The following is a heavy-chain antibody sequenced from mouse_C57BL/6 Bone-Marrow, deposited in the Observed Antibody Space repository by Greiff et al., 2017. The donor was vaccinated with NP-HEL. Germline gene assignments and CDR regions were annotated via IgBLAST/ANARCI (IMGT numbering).Heavy chain of an antibody. CDR3: ARAPLLKDWYFDV. D-gene: IGHD6-1*01. CDR1: GYTFTDYN. J-gene: IGHJ1*03. CDR2: INPNNGGT. Sequence: VQLQQSGPELVKPGASVKMSCKASGYTFTDYNMHWVKQSHGKSLEWIGYINPNNGGTSYNQKFKGKATLTVNKSSSTAYMELRSLTSEDSAVYYCARAPLLKDWYFDVWGTGTTVTVSS. V-gene: IGHV1-22*01.